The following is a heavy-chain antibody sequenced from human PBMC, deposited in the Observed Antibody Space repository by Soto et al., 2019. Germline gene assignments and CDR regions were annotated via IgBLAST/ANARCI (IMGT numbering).Heavy chain of an antibody. J-gene: IGHJ4*02. V-gene: IGHV3-30-3*01. CDR3: ARDSSPWYTNDWYLGN. D-gene: IGHD2-8*01. Sequence: QVHLVESGGGVVQPGGSLRLSCAASGFTFNSYAMHWVRQAPGKGLEWVAVTSYNGGNKYYADSVKGRFTISRDESKNTLHLQMNSLTSEDTAVYYCARDSSPWYTNDWYLGNWGQGTLVTVSS. CDR1: GFTFNSYA. CDR2: TSYNGGNK.